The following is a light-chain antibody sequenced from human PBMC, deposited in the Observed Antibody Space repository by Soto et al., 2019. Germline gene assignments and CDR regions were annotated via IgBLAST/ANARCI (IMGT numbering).Light chain of an antibody. CDR2: GAS. J-gene: IGKJ5*01. Sequence: EIVMTQSPDTLSVSPGERATLSCRASQSVRSNLAWYQQKPGQAPRLVIYGASTRATGVPARFSGSGFETEFTLTISSPQSEDFAVYYCQQYNNWPPITFGQGTRLEIK. V-gene: IGKV3-15*01. CDR3: QQYNNWPPIT. CDR1: QSVRSN.